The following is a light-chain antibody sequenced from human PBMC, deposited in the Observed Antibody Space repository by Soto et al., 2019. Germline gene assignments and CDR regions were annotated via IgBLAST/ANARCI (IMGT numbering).Light chain of an antibody. V-gene: IGKV1-5*03. Sequence: DIHMTQSPATLYASLGDRAITTCRASQSISSWLAWYQQKPGKAPKLLIYKASSLESGVPSRFSGSGSGTEFTLTISSLQPDDFATYYCQQYNSYSQTFGQGPKVDI. J-gene: IGKJ1*01. CDR3: QQYNSYSQT. CDR2: KAS. CDR1: QSISSW.